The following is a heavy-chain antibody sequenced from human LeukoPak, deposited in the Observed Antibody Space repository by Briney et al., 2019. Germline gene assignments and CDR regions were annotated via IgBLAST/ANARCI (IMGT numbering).Heavy chain of an antibody. CDR2: IYYSGST. D-gene: IGHD2-2*02. V-gene: IGHV4-39*07. CDR3: VRDEYRDV. Sequence: SETLSLTCTVSGGSISSYYWSWIRQPPGKGLEWIGSIYYSGSTYYNPSLKSRVTISVDASKNQFSLKLTSVTAADTAVYYCVRDEYRDVWGKGTTVTVSS. CDR1: GGSISSYY. J-gene: IGHJ6*04.